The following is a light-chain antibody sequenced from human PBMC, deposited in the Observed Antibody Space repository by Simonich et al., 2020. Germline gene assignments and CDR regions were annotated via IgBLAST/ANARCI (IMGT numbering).Light chain of an antibody. J-gene: IGKJ2*01. CDR2: WAS. CDR1: QSVLYSSNNKNY. CDR3: QQYYSTPYT. Sequence: DIVMTQSPDSLAVSLGERANIHCKSSQSVLYSSNNKNYLALYQQKQGQPPKLLIYWASTRESGVPDRFSGSGSGTEFTLTISSLQAEDVAVYYCQQYYSTPYTFGQGTKLEIK. V-gene: IGKV4-1*01.